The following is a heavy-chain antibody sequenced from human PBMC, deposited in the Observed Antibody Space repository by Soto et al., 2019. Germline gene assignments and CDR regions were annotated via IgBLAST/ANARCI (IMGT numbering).Heavy chain of an antibody. J-gene: IGHJ4*02. CDR1: GFTVSSYG. CDR3: AKEGGLSGSYYISSSYYFDY. Sequence: PGGSLRLSCVASGFTVSSYGMHWVRQAPGKGLEWVAIISYDGSNTYYADSVKGRFTISRDNSKNTLYLQMNSLRAEDTSVYYCAKEGGLSGSYYISSSYYFDYWGQGTLVTVSS. V-gene: IGHV3-30*18. D-gene: IGHD1-26*01. CDR2: ISYDGSNT.